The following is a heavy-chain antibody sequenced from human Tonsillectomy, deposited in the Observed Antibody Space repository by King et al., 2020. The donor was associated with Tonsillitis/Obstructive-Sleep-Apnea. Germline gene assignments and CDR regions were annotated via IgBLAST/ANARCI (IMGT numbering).Heavy chain of an antibody. V-gene: IGHV3-30*04. CDR3: ARAGEGGATPYYYFGMNV. CDR1: GFTFSSYA. Sequence: VQLVESGGGVVQPGRSLRLSCAASGFTFSSYAMHWVRQATGKGLEWVAVISYDGSNKYYADSVKGRFTISRDNSKNTLYLKMNSLKAEDTAVYYCARAGEGGATPYYYFGMNVWGQGTTVTVSS. J-gene: IGHJ6*02. CDR2: ISYDGSNK. D-gene: IGHD1-26*01.